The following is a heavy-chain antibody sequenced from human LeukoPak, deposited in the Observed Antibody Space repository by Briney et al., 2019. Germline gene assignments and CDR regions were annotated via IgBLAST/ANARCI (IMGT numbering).Heavy chain of an antibody. J-gene: IGHJ3*02. V-gene: IGHV3-23*01. D-gene: IGHD3-22*01. CDR3: ARGGVSNYYDSSGYSGAFDT. CDR2: ISGSGGST. CDR1: GFTFSSYA. Sequence: GGSLRLSCAASGFTFSSYAMSWVRQAPGKGLEWVSAISGSGGSTYYADSVKGRFTISRDNSKNTLYLQMNSLRAEDTAVYYCARGGVSNYYDSSGYSGAFDTWGQGTMVTVSS.